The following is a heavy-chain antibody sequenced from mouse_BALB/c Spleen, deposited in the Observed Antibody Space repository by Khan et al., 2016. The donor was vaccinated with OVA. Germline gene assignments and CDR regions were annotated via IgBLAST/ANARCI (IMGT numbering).Heavy chain of an antibody. CDR3: ARSGYGGFAY. D-gene: IGHD1-2*01. J-gene: IGHJ3*01. CDR2: INPYNGGT. V-gene: IGHV1-18*01. Sequence: VQLQQSGPELVKPGASMKISCKASGYSFTDYTMNWVKQNHGKSLEWIGLINPYNGGTSDNQKFKGKATLTVDKSSSTAYMELLSLTSGDSAVYYCARSGYGGFAYWGQGTLVTDSA. CDR1: GYSFTDYT.